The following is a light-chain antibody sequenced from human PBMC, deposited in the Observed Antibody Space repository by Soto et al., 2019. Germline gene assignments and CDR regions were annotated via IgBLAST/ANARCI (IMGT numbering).Light chain of an antibody. Sequence: QSVLTQPPSVSGAPGQRVAISCTGRNLNIGAGYDVHWYQQVPGTAPKLLIYGNTNRPSGVPDRFSGSKSGTSASLAITGLQAEDEADYYCQSYDSSLSGWVFGGGTKLTVL. CDR2: GNT. V-gene: IGLV1-40*01. CDR1: NLNIGAGYD. J-gene: IGLJ3*02. CDR3: QSYDSSLSGWV.